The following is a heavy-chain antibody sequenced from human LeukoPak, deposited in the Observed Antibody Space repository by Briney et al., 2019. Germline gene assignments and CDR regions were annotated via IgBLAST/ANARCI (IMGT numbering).Heavy chain of an antibody. CDR1: GGSISSGGYY. D-gene: IGHD6-13*01. CDR2: IYYSGST. V-gene: IGHV4-31*03. Sequence: SETLSLTCTVSGGSISSGGYYWSWIRQHPEKGLEWIGYIYYSGSTYYNPSLKSRVTISVDTSKNQFSLKLSSVTAADTAVYYCARDLAAAGTIDYWGQGTLVTVSS. CDR3: ARDLAAAGTIDY. J-gene: IGHJ4*02.